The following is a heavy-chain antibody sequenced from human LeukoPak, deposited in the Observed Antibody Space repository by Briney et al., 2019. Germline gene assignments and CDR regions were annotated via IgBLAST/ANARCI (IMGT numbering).Heavy chain of an antibody. D-gene: IGHD6-19*01. CDR2: IIPIFHTT. V-gene: IGHV1-69*06. CDR3: ARDFLSGRSGFEY. J-gene: IGHJ4*02. Sequence: SVKVSCKASGGTFSSYAISWVRHVPGQGLEWMGRIIPIFHTTKYAQKFQGRVTITADKSTNTSHMELISLRSEDTAVYYCARDFLSGRSGFEYWGQGTVVTVSS. CDR1: GGTFSSYA.